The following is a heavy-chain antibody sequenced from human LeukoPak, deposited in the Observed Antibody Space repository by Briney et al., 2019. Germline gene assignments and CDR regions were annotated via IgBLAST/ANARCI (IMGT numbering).Heavy chain of an antibody. CDR1: GFTFSSYW. Sequence: GGSLRLSCAASGFTFSSYWMHWVRQAPGKGLVWVSRINSDGSSTSYADSVKGRFTISRDHAKNTLYLQMNSLRAEDTAVYYCGRILYGGDFGIWGQGTMATVSS. D-gene: IGHD2-15*01. J-gene: IGHJ3*02. V-gene: IGHV3-74*01. CDR2: INSDGSST. CDR3: GRILYGGDFGI.